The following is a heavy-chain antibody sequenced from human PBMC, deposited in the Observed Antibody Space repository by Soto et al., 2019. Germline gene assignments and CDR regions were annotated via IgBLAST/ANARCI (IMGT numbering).Heavy chain of an antibody. D-gene: IGHD6-13*01. J-gene: IGHJ4*02. V-gene: IGHV3-23*01. Sequence: EVQLLESGGGLVQPGGSLRLSCAASGFTFSSYAMNWVRQAPGKGLEWVSGISGSDGSTYYADSVKGRFTISRDNSKNTLNLQTNSLRAEDTAVYYCARRSSSWYFDYWGQGTLVTVSS. CDR2: ISGSDGST. CDR1: GFTFSSYA. CDR3: ARRSSSWYFDY.